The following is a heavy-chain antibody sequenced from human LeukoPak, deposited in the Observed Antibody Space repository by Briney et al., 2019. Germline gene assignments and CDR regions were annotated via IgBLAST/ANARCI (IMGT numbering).Heavy chain of an antibody. CDR1: NGSISTYY. Sequence: PSETLSLTCSVSNGSISTYYWGWIRHSPGKGLEWIGYIYYGGTTSYNPSLKRRVTICVHSPKNHFSLRLTSLTAADTALYYCARHGGTLDYFDSWGPGSLVIVSS. V-gene: IGHV4-59*08. J-gene: IGHJ4*02. CDR2: IYYGGTT. CDR3: ARHGGTLDYFDS. D-gene: IGHD1-26*01.